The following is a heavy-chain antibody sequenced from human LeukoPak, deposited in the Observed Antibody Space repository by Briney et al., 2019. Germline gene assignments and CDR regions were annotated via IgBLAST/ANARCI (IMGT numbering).Heavy chain of an antibody. CDR2: ISGSIGST. CDR1: GFTFSSSA. D-gene: IGHD4-17*01. V-gene: IGHV3-23*01. CDR3: AKGMTTVTTRSPLDY. J-gene: IGHJ4*02. Sequence: GGSLRLSCAASGFTFSSSAMSWVRQVPGKGLEWVSLISGSIGSTSYAGSVKGRFTISRDTSKNTLYLQMNSLRAEDTAIYYCAKGMTTVTTRSPLDYWGQGTLVTVSS.